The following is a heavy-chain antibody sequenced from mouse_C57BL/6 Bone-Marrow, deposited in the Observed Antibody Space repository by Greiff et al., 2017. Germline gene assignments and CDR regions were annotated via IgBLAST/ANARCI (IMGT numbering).Heavy chain of an antibody. J-gene: IGHJ2*01. D-gene: IGHD3-3*01. V-gene: IGHV3-6*01. Sequence: EVKLQESGPGLVKPSQSLSLTCSVTGYSITSGYYWNWLRQFPGNKLEWMGYISYDGSNNYNPSLKNRISITRDTSKNQFFLKLNSVTTEDTATYYCAREGGRDYFDYWGQGNTLTVSS. CDR1: GYSITSGYY. CDR2: ISYDGSN. CDR3: AREGGRDYFDY.